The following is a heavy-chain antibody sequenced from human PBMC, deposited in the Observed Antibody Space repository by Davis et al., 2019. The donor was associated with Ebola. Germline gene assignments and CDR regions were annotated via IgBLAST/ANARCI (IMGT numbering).Heavy chain of an antibody. D-gene: IGHD2-8*02. J-gene: IGHJ3*02. Sequence: GGSLRLSCKASGYIFTTSWIGWVRQMPGKGLEWMGIIYPGDSDTRYSPSFQGQVTISADTSTSTASLQWSSLKASDTAVYYCASLRRTITGMDDGFDIWGQGTMVTVSS. V-gene: IGHV5-51*01. CDR1: GYIFTTSW. CDR2: IYPGDSDT. CDR3: ASLRRTITGMDDGFDI.